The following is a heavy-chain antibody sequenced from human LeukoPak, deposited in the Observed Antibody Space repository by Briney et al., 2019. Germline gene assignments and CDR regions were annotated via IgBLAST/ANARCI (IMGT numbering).Heavy chain of an antibody. V-gene: IGHV3-30-3*01. CDR3: ARDYPADY. Sequence: GGSLRLSCAASGFTFSSYPMLWVRQAPGKGLEWVALISSDGSDKKYADSVKGRFTISRDNSKNTLYLQMHSLRVEDTAVYYCARDYPADYWGQGTLVTVSP. CDR2: ISSDGSDK. J-gene: IGHJ4*02. CDR1: GFTFSSYP.